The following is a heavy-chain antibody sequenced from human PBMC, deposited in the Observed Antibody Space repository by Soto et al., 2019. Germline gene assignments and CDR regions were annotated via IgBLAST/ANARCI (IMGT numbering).Heavy chain of an antibody. CDR3: ARDLPGYCSTTNCYYYFDF. D-gene: IGHD2-2*01. J-gene: IGHJ4*02. V-gene: IGHV3-7*03. CDR1: GFTFTSYS. Sequence: LRLSCAVSGFTFTSYSMSWVRQAPGEGLEWVANIRQDGHEKYYVDSVRGRFTISRGNAQNSLYLQMDSLRAEDTAMYYCARDLPGYCSTTNCYYYFDFWGQGTLVTVSS. CDR2: IRQDGHEK.